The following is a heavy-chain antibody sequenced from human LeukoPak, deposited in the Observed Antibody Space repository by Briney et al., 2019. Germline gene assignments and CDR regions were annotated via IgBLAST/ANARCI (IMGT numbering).Heavy chain of an antibody. D-gene: IGHD3-10*01. CDR3: ARSYGSWSSSAF. CDR2: IYPGDSDT. CDR1: GYSFTTHW. J-gene: IGHJ4*02. Sequence: GESLKISFKGSGYSFTTHWIGWVRHMPGKSLEWMGIIYPGDSDTRYSPSFQGQVTISADKSISTAYLQWSSLKASDTAMYYCARSYGSWSSSAFWGEGTLVTVSS. V-gene: IGHV5-51*01.